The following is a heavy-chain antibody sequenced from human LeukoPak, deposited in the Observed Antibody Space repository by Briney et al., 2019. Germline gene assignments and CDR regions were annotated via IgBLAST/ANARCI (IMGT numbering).Heavy chain of an antibody. Sequence: SETLSLTCAVYGGSFSGYYWSWIRQPPGKGLEWIGEINHSGSTDYNPSLKSRVTISVDTSKNQFSLRLNSVTAADTAVYFCAYSSGFQQRWGQGTLVTVSS. V-gene: IGHV4-34*01. CDR2: INHSGST. D-gene: IGHD3-22*01. CDR1: GGSFSGYY. CDR3: AYSSGFQQR. J-gene: IGHJ1*01.